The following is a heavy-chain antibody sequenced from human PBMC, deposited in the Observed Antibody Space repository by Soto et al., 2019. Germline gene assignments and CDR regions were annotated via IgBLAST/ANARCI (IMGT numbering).Heavy chain of an antibody. Sequence: ASVKVSCKASGYTFTSYYMHWVRQAPGQGLEWMGIINPSGGSTSYAQKFQGRVTMTKDTSTSTVYMELSSLRSEDTAVYYCARSASGSNYYGSGNWFDPWGQGTLVTVSS. CDR1: GYTFTSYY. J-gene: IGHJ5*02. V-gene: IGHV1-46*03. CDR2: INPSGGST. CDR3: ARSASGSNYYGSGNWFDP. D-gene: IGHD3-10*01.